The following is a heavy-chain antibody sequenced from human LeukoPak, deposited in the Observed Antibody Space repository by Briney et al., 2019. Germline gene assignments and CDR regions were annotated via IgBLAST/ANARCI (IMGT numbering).Heavy chain of an antibody. V-gene: IGHV3-21*01. CDR2: ISSSSSYI. CDR1: GFTFSSYS. D-gene: IGHD2-15*01. Sequence: PGRSLRLSCAASGFTFSSYSMNSVRQAPGKWLECVSFISSSSSYIYYADSVKGRFTISRDKAKNTMYLQMHSLRAEDTAVYYCARGSCSGGSCYSAFDYWGQGTLVTVSS. J-gene: IGHJ4*02. CDR3: ARGSCSGGSCYSAFDY.